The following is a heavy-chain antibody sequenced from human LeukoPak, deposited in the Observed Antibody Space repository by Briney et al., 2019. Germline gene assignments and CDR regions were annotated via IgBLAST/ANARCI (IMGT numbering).Heavy chain of an antibody. D-gene: IGHD2-2*02. CDR1: GYTFTGYY. Sequence: ASVKVSCKASGYTFTGYYMHWVRQAPGQGLEWMGWINPDSGGTNYAQKFQGRVTMTRETSISTAYMELSRLRSDDTAVYYCAVYCSSTSCNRGYYYGMDGWGQGTTVTVSS. CDR3: AVYCSSTSCNRGYYYGMDG. CDR2: INPDSGGT. V-gene: IGHV1-2*02. J-gene: IGHJ6*02.